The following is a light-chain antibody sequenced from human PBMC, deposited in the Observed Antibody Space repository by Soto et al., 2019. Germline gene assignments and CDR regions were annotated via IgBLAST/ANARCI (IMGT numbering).Light chain of an antibody. V-gene: IGKV1D-12*01. Sequence: QVTQSPSSVSASVGDRVTIACQTSKDISTSVAWYQQNPGKAPNLLIYSASALHRGLPSRFSGSGTGAACTLTVSTLQPEDSATYDCQQAASFPWTCGQGI. CDR2: SAS. J-gene: IGKJ1*01. CDR1: KDISTS. CDR3: QQAASFPWT.